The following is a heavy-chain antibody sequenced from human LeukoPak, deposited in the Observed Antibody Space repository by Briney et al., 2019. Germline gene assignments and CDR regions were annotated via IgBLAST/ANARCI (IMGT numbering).Heavy chain of an antibody. D-gene: IGHD2-15*01. Sequence: GGSLRLSCAASGFTFSSYAMHWVRQAPGKGLEWVAVIWYDGSKTYYADSVKGRFTISRDNSKNTLYLQMNTLGAEDTAVYYCARDDCDGSYCFAYWGQGTQVTVSS. CDR3: ARDDCDGSYCFAY. CDR2: IWYDGSKT. J-gene: IGHJ4*02. CDR1: GFTFSSYA. V-gene: IGHV3-33*08.